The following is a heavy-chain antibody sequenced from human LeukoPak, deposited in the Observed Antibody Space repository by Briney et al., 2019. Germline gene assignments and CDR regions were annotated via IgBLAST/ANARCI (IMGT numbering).Heavy chain of an antibody. CDR3: ARGFDAYNAFHI. V-gene: IGHV4-30-4*01. CDR2: IYYSGST. Sequence: SETLSLTCTTSGGSISSSDYYWSWIRQPPGKGLEWIGYIYYSGSTSYNPSLKSRITISVDTSKNQFSLKLTSVTAADTAVYYCARGFDAYNAFHIWGQGTMVTVSS. J-gene: IGHJ3*02. D-gene: IGHD3-9*01. CDR1: GGSISSSDYY.